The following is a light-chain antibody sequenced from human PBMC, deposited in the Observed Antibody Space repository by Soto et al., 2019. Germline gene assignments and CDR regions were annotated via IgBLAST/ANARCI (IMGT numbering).Light chain of an antibody. Sequence: DIHMTQTKSCLSASVGDRVTITCRASQSISTFVNWYQQKGGKAPKLLIHASSTLQSGVPSRFSGTGSGTEFTLTISCLQPDDVASDYCQQYDTYSRTFGQGTNVAIK. CDR1: QSISTF. CDR3: QQYDTYSRT. V-gene: IGKV1-5*03. J-gene: IGKJ1*01. CDR2: ASS.